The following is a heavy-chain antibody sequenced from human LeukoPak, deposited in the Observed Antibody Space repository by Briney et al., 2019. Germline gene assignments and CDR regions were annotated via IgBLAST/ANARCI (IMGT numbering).Heavy chain of an antibody. CDR3: ARRGPPEGSYGNWIDP. V-gene: IGHV3-30*02. CDR2: IRYDGSNK. CDR1: GFTFSSYG. J-gene: IGHJ5*02. Sequence: GGSLRLSCAASGFTFSSYGMHWVRQAPGKGLEWVAFIRYDGSNKYYADSVKGRFTISRDKSRNTLYLQMNSLRVDDTAVYYCARRGPPEGSYGNWIDPWGQGTLVTVSS. D-gene: IGHD3-10*01.